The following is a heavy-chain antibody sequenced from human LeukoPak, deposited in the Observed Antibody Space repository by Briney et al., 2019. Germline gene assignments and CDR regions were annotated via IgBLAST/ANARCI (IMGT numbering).Heavy chain of an antibody. CDR2: IIPIFGTA. CDR1: GGTFSSYA. Sequence: GAPVKVSCKASGGTFSSYAISWVRQAPGQGLEWMGGIIPIFGTANYAQKFQGRVTITTDESTSTAYMELSSLRSEDTAVYYCAREGQNYYDSSGSYFDYWGQGTLVTVSS. D-gene: IGHD3-22*01. CDR3: AREGQNYYDSSGSYFDY. V-gene: IGHV1-69*05. J-gene: IGHJ4*02.